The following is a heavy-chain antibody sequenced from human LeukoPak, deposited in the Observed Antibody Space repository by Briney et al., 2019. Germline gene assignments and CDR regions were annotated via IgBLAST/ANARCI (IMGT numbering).Heavy chain of an antibody. Sequence: SETLSLTCSLSGGFISNYYWSWIRQPAGKGLEWIGRISTSGNTNYNPSLKSRVTMSVDTSKNQFFLNLNSVTAADTAVYYCARDSRYYDFWSGYLDYWGQGTLVTVSS. CDR3: ARDSRYYDFWSGYLDY. CDR1: GGFISNYY. D-gene: IGHD3-3*01. J-gene: IGHJ4*02. CDR2: ISTSGNT. V-gene: IGHV4-4*07.